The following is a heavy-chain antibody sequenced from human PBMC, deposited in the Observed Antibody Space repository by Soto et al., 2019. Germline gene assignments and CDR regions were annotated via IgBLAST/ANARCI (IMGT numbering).Heavy chain of an antibody. CDR2: INAGNGNT. CDR1: GYTFTSYA. CDR3: ASFDILTGYSNYYYYGMDV. V-gene: IGHV1-3*01. Sequence: VASVKVSCKASGYTFTSYAMHWVRQAPGQRLEWMGWINAGNGNTKYSQKFQGRVTMTTDTSTSTAYMELRSLRSDDTAVYYCASFDILTGYSNYYYYGMDVWGQGTTVTVSS. D-gene: IGHD3-9*01. J-gene: IGHJ6*02.